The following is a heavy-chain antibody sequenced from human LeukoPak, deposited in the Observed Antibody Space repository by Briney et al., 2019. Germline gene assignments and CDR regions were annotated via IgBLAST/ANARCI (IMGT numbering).Heavy chain of an antibody. CDR1: GFTFSSYA. CDR2: INGSGGST. V-gene: IGHV3-23*01. CDR3: AKDYRYAIAAPGRQYNWFDR. J-gene: IGHJ5*02. D-gene: IGHD6-13*01. Sequence: PGGSLRLSXPASGFTFSSYAMSWVRQAPRKGLAWVTAINGSGGSTYYADSLKGRFTISRDDSKNTLYLQMNSLRAEDTAVYYCAKDYRYAIAAPGRQYNWFDRWGQGTRVTVSS.